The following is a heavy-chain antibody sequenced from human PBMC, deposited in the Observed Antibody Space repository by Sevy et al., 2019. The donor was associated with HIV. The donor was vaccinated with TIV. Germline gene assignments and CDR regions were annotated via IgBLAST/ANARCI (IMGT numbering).Heavy chain of an antibody. Sequence: ASVKVSCKVSGYTLTELSMHWVRQAPRKGLEWMGGFDPEDSETIYAQKFQGRVTMTEDTSTDTAYMELSSLRSEDTAVYYCTTVSFSGATTCFDYWGQGTLVTVSS. D-gene: IGHD1-26*01. CDR1: GYTLTELS. CDR2: FDPEDSET. V-gene: IGHV1-24*01. CDR3: TTVSFSGATTCFDY. J-gene: IGHJ4*02.